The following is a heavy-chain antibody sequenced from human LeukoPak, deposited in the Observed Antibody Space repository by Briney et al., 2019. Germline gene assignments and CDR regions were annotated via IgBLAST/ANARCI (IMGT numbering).Heavy chain of an antibody. Sequence: SETLSLTCAVYGGSFSDYYWSWIRQPPGKGLEWIGEINHNGATKYNPSLKSRVTISVDTSKNQFSLKLNSMTAADTAVYYCAKNNWFDPWGQGTLVTVSS. CDR1: GGSFSDYY. J-gene: IGHJ5*02. CDR2: INHNGAT. CDR3: AKNNWFDP. V-gene: IGHV4-34*01.